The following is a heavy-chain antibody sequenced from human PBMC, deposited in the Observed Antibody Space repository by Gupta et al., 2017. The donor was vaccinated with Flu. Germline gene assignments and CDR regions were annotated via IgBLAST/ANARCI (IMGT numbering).Heavy chain of an antibody. V-gene: IGHV3-23*01. J-gene: IGHJ4*02. CDR3: AKDRSGNPAIDY. CDR1: GLTFRDYA. Sequence: EVQLLESGGGVVQPGESLRLSCVVSGLTFRDYAMHWVRQAPGKGLEWLSTVGAGDDRTYYADSVMGRFTIPRDNSKNTIYLQMNSLRGDDTAVYYCAKDRSGNPAIDYWGQGALVTVSA. D-gene: IGHD6-13*01. CDR2: VGAGDDRT.